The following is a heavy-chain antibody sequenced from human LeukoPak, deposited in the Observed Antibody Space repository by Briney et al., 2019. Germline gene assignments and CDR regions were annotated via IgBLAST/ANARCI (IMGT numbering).Heavy chain of an antibody. Sequence: ASVKVSCKASGYTFTGYYMHWVRQAPGQGLEWMGWINPNSGGTNYAQKFQGRVTMTRYTPISTAYMELSRLRSDDTAVYYCARDFPAGGFDYWGQGTLVTVSS. D-gene: IGHD3-16*01. CDR2: INPNSGGT. CDR3: ARDFPAGGFDY. J-gene: IGHJ4*02. V-gene: IGHV1-2*02. CDR1: GYTFTGYY.